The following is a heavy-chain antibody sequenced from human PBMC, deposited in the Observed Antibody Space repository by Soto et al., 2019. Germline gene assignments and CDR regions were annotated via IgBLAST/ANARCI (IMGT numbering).Heavy chain of an antibody. J-gene: IGHJ5*02. V-gene: IGHV1-69*01. CDR3: AREEYCSGGSCLNWFDP. CDR1: GGTFSSYA. D-gene: IGHD2-15*01. CDR2: IIPIFGTA. Sequence: QVQLVQSGAEVKKPGSSVKVSCKASGGTFSSYAISWVRQAPGQGLEWMGGIIPIFGTANYAQKFQGRVTITADESTSTAYMELSSLRSEDTAMYYCAREEYCSGGSCLNWFDPWGQGTLVTVSS.